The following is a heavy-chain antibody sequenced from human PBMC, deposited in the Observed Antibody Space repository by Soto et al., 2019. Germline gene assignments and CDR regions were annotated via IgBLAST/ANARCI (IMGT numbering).Heavy chain of an antibody. D-gene: IGHD2-2*01. CDR2: IFSSDDK. CDR1: GLSLSTGCLG. J-gene: IGHJ5*02. V-gene: IGHV2-26*01. CDR3: ALIKDCSRTDCYLASFDP. Sequence: PTETLTPTCTVSGLSLSTGCLGVSWIRQPPGKALEWLAHIFSSDDKSYSTSLRRRLTISKDTSRSQVVLTMTNMDPMDSATYFCALIKDCSRTDCYLASFDPWGQ.